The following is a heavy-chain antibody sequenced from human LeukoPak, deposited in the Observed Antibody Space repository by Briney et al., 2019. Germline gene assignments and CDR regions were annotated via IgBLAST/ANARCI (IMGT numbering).Heavy chain of an antibody. CDR1: GYTFTSYY. CDR2: INPSGGST. Sequence: ASVKVSCKASGYTFTSYYMHWVRQAPGQGLEWMGIINPSGGSTSYAQKFQGRVTMTRDTSTSTVYMELSILRSEDTAVYYCARAGGGFSVSVPAAVFGTHFFDYWGQGTLVTVSS. V-gene: IGHV1-46*01. CDR3: ARAGGGFSVSVPAAVFGTHFFDY. J-gene: IGHJ4*02. D-gene: IGHD2-2*01.